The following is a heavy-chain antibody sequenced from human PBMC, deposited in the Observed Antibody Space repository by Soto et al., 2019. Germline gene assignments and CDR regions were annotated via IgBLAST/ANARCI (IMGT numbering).Heavy chain of an antibody. CDR3: AKKVPAALRLYYFFGLDV. V-gene: IGHV4-4*02. Sequence: SETLSLTCAVSGASISSDIWWTWVRQPPGEGLEWIGEISQSGTTKYNPSLASRVTISVDKSRNQFSLRLTSMTAADTAVYYCAKKVPAALRLYYFFGLDVWGQGTTVTVSS. CDR2: ISQSGTT. J-gene: IGHJ6*02. D-gene: IGHD2-15*01. CDR1: GASISSDIW.